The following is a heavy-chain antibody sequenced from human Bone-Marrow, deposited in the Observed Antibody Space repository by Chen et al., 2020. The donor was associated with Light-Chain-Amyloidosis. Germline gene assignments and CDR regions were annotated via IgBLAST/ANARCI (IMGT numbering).Heavy chain of an antibody. CDR2: IRSKAYGGTT. CDR3: TRGRGSGSYYFDY. D-gene: IGHD3-10*01. CDR1: GFTFGDYA. V-gene: IGHV3-49*03. J-gene: IGHJ4*02. Sequence: EVQLVESGGGLVQPGRSLRLSCTASGFTFGDYAMSWFRQAPGKGLEWVGFIRSKAYGGTTEYAASVKGRFTISRDDSKSIAYLQMNSLKTEDTAVYYCTRGRGSGSYYFDYWGQGTLVTVSS.